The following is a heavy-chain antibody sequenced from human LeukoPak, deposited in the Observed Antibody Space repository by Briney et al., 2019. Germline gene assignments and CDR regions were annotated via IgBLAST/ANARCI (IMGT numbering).Heavy chain of an antibody. CDR3: ARVNCGGDCYPYYYHGMDV. CDR2: MNPNSGNT. V-gene: IGHV1-8*01. CDR1: GYTFTSYD. J-gene: IGHJ6*02. D-gene: IGHD2-21*02. Sequence: ASVKVSCKASGYTFTSYDINWVRQATGQGLEWMGWMNPNSGNTGYAQKFQGRVTMTRNTSISTAYMELSSLRSEDTAVYYCARVNCGGDCYPYYYHGMDVWGQGTTVTVSS.